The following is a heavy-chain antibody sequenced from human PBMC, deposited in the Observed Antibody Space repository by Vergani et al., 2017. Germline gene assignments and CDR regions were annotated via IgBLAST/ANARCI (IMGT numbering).Heavy chain of an antibody. V-gene: IGHV1-2*02. CDR2: INPNRGGT. CDR1: GYTFTGYY. Sequence: QVQLVQSGAEVKKPGASVKVSCKASGYTFTGYYMHWVRQAPGQGLEWMGWINPNRGGTNYAQKFQGRVTMTRDTSISTAYMELSRLRSDDTAVYYCARDFDSSGAVYWGQGTLVTVSS. D-gene: IGHD3-22*01. CDR3: ARDFDSSGAVY. J-gene: IGHJ4*02.